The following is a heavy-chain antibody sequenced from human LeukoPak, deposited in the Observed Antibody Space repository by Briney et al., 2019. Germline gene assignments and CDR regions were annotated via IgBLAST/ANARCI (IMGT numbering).Heavy chain of an antibody. Sequence: SQTLSLTCTVSGGSITSGSYFWGWIRQPAGRGLEWIGRFTTAGTTNYNPSLKSRVTISVDRSKNQFSLRLNSVTAADTAVYYCTRDGMRGSQGDAFDIWGQGTMVTVSS. D-gene: IGHD3-10*01. CDR3: TRDGMRGSQGDAFDI. V-gene: IGHV4-61*02. CDR1: GGSITSGSYF. J-gene: IGHJ3*02. CDR2: FTTAGTT.